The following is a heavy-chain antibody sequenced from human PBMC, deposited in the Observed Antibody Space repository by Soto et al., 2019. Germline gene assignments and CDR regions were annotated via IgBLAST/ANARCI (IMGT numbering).Heavy chain of an antibody. D-gene: IGHD6-19*01. CDR2: INHSGST. J-gene: IGHJ6*03. Sequence: SETLSLTCAVYGGSFSGYYWSWIRQPPGKGLEWIGEINHSGSTNYNPSLKSRVTISVDTSKNQFSLKLSSVTAADTAVYYCARARLMAGRFYYYYYMDVWGKGTTVTVSS. V-gene: IGHV4-34*01. CDR1: GGSFSGYY. CDR3: ARARLMAGRFYYYYYMDV.